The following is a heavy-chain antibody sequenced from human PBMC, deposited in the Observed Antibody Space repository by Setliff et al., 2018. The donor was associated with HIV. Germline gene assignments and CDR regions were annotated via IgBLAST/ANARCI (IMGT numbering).Heavy chain of an antibody. Sequence: SETLSLTCTVSGGSIISYYWSWIRQPPGKGLEWIGYIYYSGSTYYNPSLKSRVTISVDTSKNQFSLKLSSVTAADTAVYYCARVVPDSSGYWSLVGGYYFDYWGQGTLVTVSS. CDR3: ARVVPDSSGYWSLVGGYYFDY. CDR2: IYYSGST. CDR1: GGSIISYY. J-gene: IGHJ4*02. V-gene: IGHV4-30-4*08. D-gene: IGHD3-22*01.